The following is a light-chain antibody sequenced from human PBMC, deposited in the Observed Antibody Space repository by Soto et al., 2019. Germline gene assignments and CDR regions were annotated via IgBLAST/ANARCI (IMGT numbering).Light chain of an antibody. V-gene: IGKV3-20*01. CDR3: QHYRSAPFT. CDR2: GAS. CDR1: QSVSNNY. J-gene: IGKJ3*01. Sequence: EIVMTQSPATLSVSPGGRATLSCRASQSVSNNYLAWYQQRPGQSPRLLIYGASSRTTGVPDRFSGSGSGTDFTLTISRLEPEDFAVYYCQHYRSAPFTFGPGTKVDIK.